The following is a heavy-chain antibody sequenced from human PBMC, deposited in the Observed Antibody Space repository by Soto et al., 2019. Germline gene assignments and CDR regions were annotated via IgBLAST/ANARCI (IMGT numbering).Heavy chain of an antibody. CDR3: AYRSSGWYLFDY. CDR1: GFSLSTSGLG. V-gene: IGHV2-5*01. J-gene: IGHJ4*02. D-gene: IGHD6-19*01. Sequence: QITLKEAGPPLVTPTQTLTLTCTFSGFSLSTSGLGVGWIRQPPGKALEWLALIYWNDDKRYSPSLKARLTITKDTSKNQVVLTMTNMDPVDTATYYCAYRSSGWYLFDYWGQGTLGTVSS. CDR2: IYWNDDK.